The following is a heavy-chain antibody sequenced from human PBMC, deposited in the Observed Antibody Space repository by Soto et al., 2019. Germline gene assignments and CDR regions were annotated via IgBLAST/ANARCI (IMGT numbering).Heavy chain of an antibody. J-gene: IGHJ3*02. CDR3: ARDRSRGHAFDI. V-gene: IGHV4-31*03. D-gene: IGHD3-10*01. CDR2: IYYSGST. Sequence: QVQLQESGPGLVKPSQTLSLTCTVSGGSISSGGYYWSWLRQHPGKGLEWIGYIYYSGSTYYNPSLKSRVTISVDTSKNQFSLKLSSVTAADTAVYYCARDRSRGHAFDIWGQGTMVTVSS. CDR1: GGSISSGGYY.